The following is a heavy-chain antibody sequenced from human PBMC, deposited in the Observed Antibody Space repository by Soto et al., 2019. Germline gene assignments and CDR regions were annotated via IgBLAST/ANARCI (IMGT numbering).Heavy chain of an antibody. J-gene: IGHJ6*03. CDR2: ISSSGSTI. V-gene: IGHV3-11*01. CDR3: ASPPRMHRSNSAYDEMNTYYYYYYMDV. Sequence: QVQLVESGGGLVKPEGSLRLSCAASGFTFSDYYMSWIRQAPGKGLEWVSYISSSGSTIYYADSVKGRFTISRDNAKNSLYLQMNSLRAEDTAVYYCASPPRMHRSNSAYDEMNTYYYYYYMDVWGKGTTVTVSS. CDR1: GFTFSDYY. D-gene: IGHD5-12*01.